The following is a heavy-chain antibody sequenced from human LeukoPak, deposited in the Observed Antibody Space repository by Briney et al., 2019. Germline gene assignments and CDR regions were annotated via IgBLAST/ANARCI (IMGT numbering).Heavy chain of an antibody. Sequence: GRSLRLSCAASGFTFSSYAMHWVRQAPGKGLEWVAVIWYDGSNKYYADSVKGRFTISRDNSKNTLYLQMNSLRAEDTAVYYCARVGWANAFDIWGQGTMVTVSP. D-gene: IGHD1-26*01. V-gene: IGHV3-33*08. CDR3: ARVGWANAFDI. CDR1: GFTFSSYA. CDR2: IWYDGSNK. J-gene: IGHJ3*02.